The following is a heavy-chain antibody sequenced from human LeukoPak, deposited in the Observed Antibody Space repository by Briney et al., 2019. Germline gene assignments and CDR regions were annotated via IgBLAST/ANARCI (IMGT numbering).Heavy chain of an antibody. CDR1: GYTFTGYY. Sequence: GASVKVPCKASGYTFTGYYMHWVRQAPGQGLEWMGWINPNSGGTNYAQKFQGRVTMTRDTSISTAYMELSRLRSDDTAVYYCAREEPPYYYGMDVWGQGTTVTVSS. V-gene: IGHV1-2*02. J-gene: IGHJ6*02. D-gene: IGHD1-14*01. CDR3: AREEPPYYYGMDV. CDR2: INPNSGGT.